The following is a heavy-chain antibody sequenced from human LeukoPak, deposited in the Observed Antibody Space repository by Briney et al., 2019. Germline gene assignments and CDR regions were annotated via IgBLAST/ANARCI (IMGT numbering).Heavy chain of an antibody. Sequence: SETLSLTCAVYVGSLSGHYWSWIRQTPGKGLEWIGEINHSGSTNYNPSLKSRVTISGDMSKNQFSLKVTSVTAADTAVYYCARLTVGALDYWGQGTLVTVSS. CDR1: VGSLSGHY. V-gene: IGHV4-34*01. CDR3: ARLTVGALDY. J-gene: IGHJ4*02. D-gene: IGHD1-26*01. CDR2: INHSGST.